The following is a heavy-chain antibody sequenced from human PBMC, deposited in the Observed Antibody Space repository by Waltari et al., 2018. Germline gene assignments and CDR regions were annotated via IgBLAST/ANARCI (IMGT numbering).Heavy chain of an antibody. J-gene: IGHJ4*02. V-gene: IGHV3-48*03. CDR2: ISSSGSTI. CDR3: ATYYSYFDY. CDR1: RFTFSRFE. D-gene: IGHD3-10*01. Sequence: EVQLVESGGGLVTPGGSLRLSFAASRFTFSRFEMNWVRQASGKGRGWVSYISSSGSTIYYADSVKGRFTISRDNAKNSLYLQMNSLRAEDTAVYYCATYYSYFDYWGQGTLVTVSS.